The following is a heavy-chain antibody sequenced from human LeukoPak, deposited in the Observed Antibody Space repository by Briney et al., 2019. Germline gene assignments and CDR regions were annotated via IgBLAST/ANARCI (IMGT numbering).Heavy chain of an antibody. Sequence: GSLRLSCVASGFTFSNYWMQWVRQVPGKGLVWVSRLNGDGTNIIYADSVKGRFTISRDNAENTLYLQMNSLRAEDTALYYCARSQSGVFDVWGQGTMVTVSS. J-gene: IGHJ3*01. V-gene: IGHV3-74*01. D-gene: IGHD2-8*01. CDR1: GFTFSNYW. CDR2: LNGDGTNI. CDR3: ARSQSGVFDV.